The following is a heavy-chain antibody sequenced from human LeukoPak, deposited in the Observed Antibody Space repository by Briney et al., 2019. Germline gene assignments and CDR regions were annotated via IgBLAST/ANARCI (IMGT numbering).Heavy chain of an antibody. V-gene: IGHV3-48*02. Sequence: GGSLRLSCAASGFIFSTYHMNWVRQAPGKGLEWISFISSDSGTIYYADSVKGRFTISRDNAENSLYLRMNSLRDEDTAVYYCARRDPFDYWGQGTMVTVSP. CDR2: ISSDSGTI. CDR1: GFIFSTYH. CDR3: ARRDPFDY. J-gene: IGHJ4*02.